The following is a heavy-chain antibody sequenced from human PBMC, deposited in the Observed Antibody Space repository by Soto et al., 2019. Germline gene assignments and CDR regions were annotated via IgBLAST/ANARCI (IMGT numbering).Heavy chain of an antibody. CDR3: ARLEVRGVVDYYYYGMDV. Sequence: EVQLVESGGGLVKPGASLRLSCSASGFSFSNYNMNWVRQAPGKGLEWVSSISGGSSYIDYAGSVKGRFTVSRDNAKNSLYLQMNSLRAEDTAVYYCARLEVRGVVDYYYYGMDVWGQGTTVTVSS. CDR1: GFSFSNYN. V-gene: IGHV3-21*01. J-gene: IGHJ6*02. D-gene: IGHD3-10*01. CDR2: ISGGSSYI.